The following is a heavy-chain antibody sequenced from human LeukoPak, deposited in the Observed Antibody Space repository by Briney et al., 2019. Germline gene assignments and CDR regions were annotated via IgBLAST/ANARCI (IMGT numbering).Heavy chain of an antibody. D-gene: IGHD3-22*01. V-gene: IGHV3-48*02. Sequence: TLRPSCAASGFTLSSYSTNWARQAPRPWLERVSYISSVIITIYYADSVKGQLTISRDNAKNSPYLQMTSLRDEDTAVYYCARDSHFQTSSGYSFDYWGQGTLVTVSS. CDR3: ARDSHFQTSSGYSFDY. CDR1: GFTLSSYS. J-gene: IGHJ4*02. CDR2: ISSVIITI.